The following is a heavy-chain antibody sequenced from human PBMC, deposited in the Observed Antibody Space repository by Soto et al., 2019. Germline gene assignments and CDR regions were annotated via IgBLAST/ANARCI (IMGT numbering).Heavy chain of an antibody. CDR2: ISGNSGSI. D-gene: IGHD6-6*01. J-gene: IGHJ4*02. V-gene: IGHV3-9*01. Sequence: SLRLSCAASGFTFDDYAMHWVRQAPGKGLEWVSGISGNSGSIGYADSVKGRFTISRDNAKNSLYLQMNRLRAEDTALYYCAKAIRTSSPAGPTFDYWGQGTLVTVS. CDR1: GFTFDDYA. CDR3: AKAIRTSSPAGPTFDY.